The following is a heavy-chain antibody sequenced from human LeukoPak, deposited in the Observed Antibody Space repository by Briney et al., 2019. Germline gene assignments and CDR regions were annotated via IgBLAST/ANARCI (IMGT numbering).Heavy chain of an antibody. Sequence: SETLSLTCTVSGGSISSSSYYWGWIRQPPGKGLGWIGSIYYSGSTYYNPSLKSRVTISVDTSKNQFSLKLSSVTAADTAVYYCARVTDDIFGFDYWGQGTLVTVSS. CDR1: GGSISSSSYY. V-gene: IGHV4-39*07. J-gene: IGHJ4*02. D-gene: IGHD3-9*01. CDR2: IYYSGST. CDR3: ARVTDDIFGFDY.